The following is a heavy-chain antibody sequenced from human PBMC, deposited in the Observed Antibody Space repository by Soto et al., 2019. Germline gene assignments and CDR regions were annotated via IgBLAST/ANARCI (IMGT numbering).Heavy chain of an antibody. D-gene: IGHD3-9*01. V-gene: IGHV3-48*01. CDR2: ISSSSSTI. J-gene: IGHJ6*02. CDR1: GFTFSSYS. CDR3: ARFIGLKGYYDILTGYYHYYYYGMDV. Sequence: EVQLVESGGGLVQPGGSLRLSCAASGFTFSSYSMNWVRQAPGKGLEWVSYISSSSSTIYYADSVKGRFTISRDNAKNSLYLQMNSLRAEDTAVYYCARFIGLKGYYDILTGYYHYYYYGMDVWGQGTTVTVSS.